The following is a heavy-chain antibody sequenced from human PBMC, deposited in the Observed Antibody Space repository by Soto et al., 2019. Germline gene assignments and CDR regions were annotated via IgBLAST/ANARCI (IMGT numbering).Heavy chain of an antibody. CDR1: RYTFTSHG. Sequence: QIQLVQSGGDVKTPGASVKVSCTTSRYTFTSHGIAWVRQAPGQGLEWMGWISTFNGKTDYVQKFQGRVTMTADTITSTVHMELRSLRSDDTAVYYCARLLTEGATFREDAFDLWGPGTKVTVSS. V-gene: IGHV1-18*01. J-gene: IGHJ3*01. CDR3: ARLLTEGATFREDAFDL. CDR2: ISTFNGKT. D-gene: IGHD3-9*01.